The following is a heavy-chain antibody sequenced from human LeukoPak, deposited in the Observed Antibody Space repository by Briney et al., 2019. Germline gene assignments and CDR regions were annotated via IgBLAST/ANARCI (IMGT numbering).Heavy chain of an antibody. CDR1: GFTFSSYA. Sequence: GGSLRLSCAASGFTFSSYAMHWVRQAPGKGLEWVAVISYDGSNKYYADSVKGRFTISRDNAKNSLYLQMNSLRAEDTAVYYCARVHMAGFWSGYHTSYYFDYWGQGTLVTVSS. V-gene: IGHV3-30-3*01. CDR3: ARVHMAGFWSGYHTSYYFDY. CDR2: ISYDGSNK. J-gene: IGHJ4*02. D-gene: IGHD3-3*01.